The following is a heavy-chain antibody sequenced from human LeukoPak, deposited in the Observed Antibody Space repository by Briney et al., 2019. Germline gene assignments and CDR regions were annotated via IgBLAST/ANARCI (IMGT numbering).Heavy chain of an antibody. V-gene: IGHV1-24*01. CDR1: GYTLTELS. D-gene: IGHD2-2*01. CDR2: FYPEDGET. CDR3: STIILGYCRSASCSSWFDR. J-gene: IGHJ5*02. Sequence: ASVKDSCKVSGYTLTELSMHWVRQAPGEGLGWMGGFYPEDGETIYAQKFQGRVTITEDTSTGTAYMGLSSLRSADTAVYYFSTIILGYCRSASCSSWFDRCGEGTLVTVSS.